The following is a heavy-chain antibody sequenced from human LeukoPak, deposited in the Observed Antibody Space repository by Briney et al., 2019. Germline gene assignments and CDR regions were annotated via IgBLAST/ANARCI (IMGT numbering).Heavy chain of an antibody. CDR2: ITYDGSNT. Sequence: PGTSLRLSCTASGFIFSTYAFHWVRQAPGKGPEWMAFITYDGSNTYFADSVKGRFTLSRDNSKNALYLQMNSLRPADPAVYYCARPGGYAFDLWGQGTMVTVSS. D-gene: IGHD3-10*01. CDR3: ARPGGYAFDL. CDR1: GFIFSTYA. V-gene: IGHV3-30*04. J-gene: IGHJ3*01.